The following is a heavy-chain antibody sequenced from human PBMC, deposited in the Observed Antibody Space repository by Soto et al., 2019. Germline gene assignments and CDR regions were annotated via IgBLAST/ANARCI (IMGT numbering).Heavy chain of an antibody. Sequence: QVQLQESGPGLVKPSGTLSLTCAVSSGSISSSNWWSWVRQPPGKGLEWIGEIYHSGSTNYNPSLKSRVTISVDKSKNQFSLKLSSVTAADTAVYYCARRLAAASGPYYFDYWGQGTLVTVSS. J-gene: IGHJ4*02. CDR2: IYHSGST. CDR3: ARRLAAASGPYYFDY. D-gene: IGHD6-13*01. V-gene: IGHV4-4*02. CDR1: SGSISSSNW.